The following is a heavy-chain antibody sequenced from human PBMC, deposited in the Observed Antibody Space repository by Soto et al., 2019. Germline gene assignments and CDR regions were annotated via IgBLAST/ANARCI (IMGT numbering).Heavy chain of an antibody. CDR2: INAGNGNT. V-gene: IGHV1-3*01. CDR3: ARASGSSSWFDY. D-gene: IGHD6-6*01. CDR1: GYTFTSYA. Sequence: ASVKVSCKASGYTFTSYAMHWVRQAPGQRLEWMGWINAGNGNTKYSQKFQGRVTITRDTSASTAYMELSSLRSEDTAVYYCARASGSSSWFDYWDQGTLVTVSS. J-gene: IGHJ4*02.